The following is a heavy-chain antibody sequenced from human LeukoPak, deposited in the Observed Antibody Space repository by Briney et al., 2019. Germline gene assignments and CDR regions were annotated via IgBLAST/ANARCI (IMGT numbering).Heavy chain of an antibody. V-gene: IGHV4-34*01. Sequence: KSSETLSLTCAVYGETFSGYYWSWIRQPPGKGLEWIGEINYSGSTNYNPSLKSRVTISVDTSKNQFSLKLSSVTAADRGVYYCARRPRNSGSDDGPSGLDYWGQGTRVTVSS. CDR2: INYSGST. CDR3: ARRPRNSGSDDGPSGLDY. CDR1: GETFSGYY. D-gene: IGHD1-26*01. J-gene: IGHJ4*02.